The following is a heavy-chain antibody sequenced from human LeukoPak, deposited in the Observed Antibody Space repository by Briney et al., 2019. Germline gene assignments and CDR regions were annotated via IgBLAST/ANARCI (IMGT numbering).Heavy chain of an antibody. V-gene: IGHV3-74*01. CDR1: GFTFSSYW. Sequence: GGSLRLSCAASGFTFSSYWMHWVRQAPGKGLVWVSRINTGGSSTDYADSVKGRFTISRDNAKNTLYLQMNSLRAEDTAVYYCVKEYHSRGFGAYFDYWGQGTLVTVSS. CDR2: INTGGSST. J-gene: IGHJ4*02. D-gene: IGHD3-3*01. CDR3: VKEYHSRGFGAYFDY.